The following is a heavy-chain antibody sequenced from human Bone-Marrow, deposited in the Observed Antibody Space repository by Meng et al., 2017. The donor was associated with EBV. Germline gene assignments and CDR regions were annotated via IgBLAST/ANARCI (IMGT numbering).Heavy chain of an antibody. V-gene: IGHV1-69*01. CDR3: ASESGRGFTPDY. D-gene: IGHD3-10*01. CDR1: GGTFHSDA. Sequence: QVQVVLCGAEWKRPGSSGKVSCWTSGGTFHSDACSWVRTSPGEGLEWMGGLIPMSGAPHYAQKFQGRVTITADESTSTHYMDLSNLRSDDTAMYYCASESGRGFTPDYWGQGTLVTVSS. J-gene: IGHJ4*02. CDR2: LIPMSGAP.